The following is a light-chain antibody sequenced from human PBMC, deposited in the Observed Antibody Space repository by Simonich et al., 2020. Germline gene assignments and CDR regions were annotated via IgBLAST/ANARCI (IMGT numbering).Light chain of an antibody. CDR2: DAS. J-gene: IGKJ3*01. CDR1: QSVRSY. V-gene: IGKV3-20*01. CDR3: QQYGSSPFT. Sequence: EIVMTQSPATLSLSPGERAPLTCRASQSVRSYLAWYQQKPGQAPRLLIYDASSRATGIPDRVSGSGSGTDFTLTISRLEPEDFAVYYCQQYGSSPFTFGPGTKVDIK.